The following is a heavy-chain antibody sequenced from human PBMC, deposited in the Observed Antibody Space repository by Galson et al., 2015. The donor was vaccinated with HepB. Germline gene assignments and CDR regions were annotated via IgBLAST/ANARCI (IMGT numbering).Heavy chain of an antibody. J-gene: IGHJ3*02. D-gene: IGHD1-26*01. CDR3: ARSPGIIVGAPFDI. CDR2: IIPIFGIA. Sequence: SVKVSCKASGGTFSSYAISWVRQAPGQGLEWMGGIIPIFGIANYAQKFQGRVTITADKSTSTAYMELSSLRSEDTAVYYCARSPGIIVGAPFDIWGQGTMVTVSS. CDR1: GGTFSSYA. V-gene: IGHV1-69*10.